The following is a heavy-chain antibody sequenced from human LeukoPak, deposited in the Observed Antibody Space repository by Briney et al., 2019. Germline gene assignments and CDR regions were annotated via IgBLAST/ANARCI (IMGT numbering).Heavy chain of an antibody. V-gene: IGHV1-69*05. CDR1: GGTFISYG. Sequence: SXKVSCKASGGTFISYGISWVGQAPGQGLEWMGGIIPIFGTANSAQKFHGRVTLTTHESTSTAYMDLRSLRSEDTAVYYCARTAYYDILTGYSFPYYFDYWGQGTLVTVSS. CDR2: IIPIFGTA. J-gene: IGHJ4*02. CDR3: ARTAYYDILTGYSFPYYFDY. D-gene: IGHD3-9*01.